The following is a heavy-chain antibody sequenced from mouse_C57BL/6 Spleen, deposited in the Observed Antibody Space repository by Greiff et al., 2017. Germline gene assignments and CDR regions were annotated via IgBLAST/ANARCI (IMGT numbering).Heavy chain of an antibody. V-gene: IGHV3-6*01. D-gene: IGHD4-1*01. Sequence: ESGPGLVKPSQSLSLTCSVTGYSITSGYYWNWIRQFPGNKLEWMGYISYDGSNNYNPSLKNRISITRDTSKNQFFLKLNSVTTEDTATYYCARGNCLDYWGQGTTLTVSS. CDR1: GYSITSGYY. CDR2: ISYDGSN. CDR3: ARGNCLDY. J-gene: IGHJ2*01.